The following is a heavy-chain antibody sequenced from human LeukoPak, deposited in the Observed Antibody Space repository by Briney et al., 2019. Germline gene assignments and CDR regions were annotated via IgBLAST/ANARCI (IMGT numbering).Heavy chain of an antibody. D-gene: IGHD3-10*01. CDR2: ISAYNGNT. J-gene: IGHJ4*02. V-gene: IGHV1-18*01. CDR1: GYTFTSYG. Sequence: GASVKVSCKASGYTFTSYGISWVRQAPGQGLEWMGWISAYNGNTNYAQKLQGRVTMTTDTSTSTAYMELRSLRSDDTAVYYCARDPTPGGFGELFQQYYFDYWGQGTLVTVSS. CDR3: ARDPTPGGFGELFQQYYFDY.